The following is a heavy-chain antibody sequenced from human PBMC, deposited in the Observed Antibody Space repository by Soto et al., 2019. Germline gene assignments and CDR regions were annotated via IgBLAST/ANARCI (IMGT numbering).Heavy chain of an antibody. D-gene: IGHD6-13*01. CDR3: ARGQAGIAAAGSRNYYYYYMDV. V-gene: IGHV1-8*01. CDR2: MNPNSGNT. J-gene: IGHJ6*03. Sequence: GASVKVSCKSSGDTFTCYDIYCVRQATGQGLEWMGWMNPNSGNTGYAQKFQGRVTMTRNTSISTAYMELSSLRSEDTAVYYCARGQAGIAAAGSRNYYYYYMDVWGKGTTVTVSS. CDR1: GDTFTCYD.